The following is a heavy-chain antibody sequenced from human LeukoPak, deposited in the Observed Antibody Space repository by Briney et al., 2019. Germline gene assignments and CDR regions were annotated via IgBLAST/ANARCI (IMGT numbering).Heavy chain of an antibody. Sequence: ASVKVSCKASGYTFTSYYMHWVPHAPGQGLEWMGIINLSGGSTSYAQKFQGRVTMTRDTSTSTVYMELRSMRPEATAVDYCDGQRGLVVAASGAYYWGQGTLVTASS. V-gene: IGHV1-46*01. CDR3: DGQRGLVVAASGAYY. D-gene: IGHD6-19*01. CDR1: GYTFTSYY. J-gene: IGHJ4*02. CDR2: INLSGGST.